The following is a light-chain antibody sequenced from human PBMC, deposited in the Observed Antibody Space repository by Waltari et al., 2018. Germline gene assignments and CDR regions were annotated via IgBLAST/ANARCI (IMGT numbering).Light chain of an antibody. CDR1: SVLYSSNNKNY. V-gene: IGKV4-1*01. CDR2: WAS. J-gene: IGKJ3*01. Sequence: SVLYSSNNKNYLAWYQQKPGQPPKLLIYWASTRESGVPDRFSGSGSWTDFTLTISSLQAEDVAVYYCQQYYSTPFTFGPGTKVDIK. CDR3: QQYYSTPFT.